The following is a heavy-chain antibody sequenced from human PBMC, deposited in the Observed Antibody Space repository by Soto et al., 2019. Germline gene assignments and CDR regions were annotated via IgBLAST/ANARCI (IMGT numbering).Heavy chain of an antibody. CDR2: IIPIFGTA. CDR1: GGTFSSYA. Sequence: ASVKVSCKASGGTFSSYAISWVRQAPGQGLEWMGGIIPIFGTANYAQKFQGRVTITADKSTSTAYMELSSLRSEDTAVYYCASSMVGYYDYVWGSYRYPDYWGQGTLVTASS. J-gene: IGHJ4*02. V-gene: IGHV1-69*06. CDR3: ASSMVGYYDYVWGSYRYPDY. D-gene: IGHD3-16*02.